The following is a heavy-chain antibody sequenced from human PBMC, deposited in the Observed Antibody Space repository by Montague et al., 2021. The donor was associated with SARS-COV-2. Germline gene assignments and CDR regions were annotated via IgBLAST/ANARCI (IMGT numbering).Heavy chain of an antibody. CDR1: GESFSGYY. Sequence: SETLSLTCAVYGESFSGYYWTWIRQSPGRGLEWIAEINDGGTTNYNWSLKSRVTISVDTSKNQFSLKLNSVTVADTAVYYCARWDPQIRTLFVFCGKSANDYWGQGALVTVSS. CDR2: INDGGTT. D-gene: IGHD2-21*01. J-gene: IGHJ4*02. CDR3: ARWDPQIRTLFVFCGKSANDY. V-gene: IGHV4-34*01.